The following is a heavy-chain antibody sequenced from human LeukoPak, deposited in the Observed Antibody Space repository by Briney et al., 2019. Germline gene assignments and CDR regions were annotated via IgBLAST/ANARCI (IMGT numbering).Heavy chain of an antibody. CDR2: IKQDGSEM. J-gene: IGHJ4*02. CDR1: GFTFSSYW. Sequence: PGGSLRLSCAASGFTFSSYWMSWVRQAPGKGLERVANIKQDGSEMYYMDSVKGRFTISRDNAKSSLYLQMNSLRAEDTAVYYCARVWWFGGTSYYFDYWGQGTLVTVSS. CDR3: ARVWWFGGTSYYFDY. V-gene: IGHV3-7*01. D-gene: IGHD3-10*01.